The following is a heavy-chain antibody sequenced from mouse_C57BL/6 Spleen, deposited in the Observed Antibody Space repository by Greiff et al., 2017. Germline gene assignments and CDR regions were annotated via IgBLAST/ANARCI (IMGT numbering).Heavy chain of an antibody. V-gene: IGHV1-69*01. D-gene: IGHD2-1*01. Sequence: QVQLQQPGAELVMPGASVKLSCKASGYTFTRSWMHWVKQRPGQGLEWIGEIDPSDSYTNYNQKFKGKSTLTVDKSSSTAYMQLSSLTSEDSAVYYCASDGTHEGFAYWGQGTLVTVSA. CDR2: IDPSDSYT. CDR1: GYTFTRSW. CDR3: ASDGTHEGFAY. J-gene: IGHJ3*01.